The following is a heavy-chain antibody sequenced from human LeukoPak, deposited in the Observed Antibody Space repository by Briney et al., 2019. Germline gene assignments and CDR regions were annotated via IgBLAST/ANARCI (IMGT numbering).Heavy chain of an antibody. CDR2: INHSGST. CDR1: GGSFSGYY. Sequence: PSETLSLTCAVYGGSFSGYYWSWIRQPPGKGLEWIGEINHSGSTNYNPSLKSRVTISVDTSKNQFSLKLSSVTAADTAVYYCARYPIVATIYDAFDIWGQGTMVTVSS. V-gene: IGHV4-34*01. J-gene: IGHJ3*02. D-gene: IGHD5-12*01. CDR3: ARYPIVATIYDAFDI.